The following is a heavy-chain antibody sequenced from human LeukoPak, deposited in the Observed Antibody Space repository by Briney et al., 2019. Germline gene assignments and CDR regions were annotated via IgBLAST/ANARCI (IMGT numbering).Heavy chain of an antibody. J-gene: IGHJ4*02. CDR3: ARRAEYRSSWFDY. V-gene: IGHV5-51*01. D-gene: IGHD6-13*01. CDR1: GFRFTSYW. Sequence: GESLKISGQGSGFRFTSYWIGWVRQMPGKGLEWMGIIYPGDSDTRYSPSFQGQVTISADKSISTAYLQWSSLEASDTAMYYCARRAEYRSSWFDYWGQGNLVTVSS. CDR2: IYPGDSDT.